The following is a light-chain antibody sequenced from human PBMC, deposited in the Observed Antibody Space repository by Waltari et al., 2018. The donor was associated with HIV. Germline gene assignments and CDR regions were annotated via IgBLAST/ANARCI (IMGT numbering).Light chain of an antibody. Sequence: EIVLTQSPGTLSLSPGERATLSSRASQSVSSSYFAWYQQKPGQAPRLLISGTSSRATGIPDRFSGRGSGTDFTLTISRLEPEDFAVYYCQQSANSPSLTFGGGTKVEIK. CDR1: QSVSSSY. J-gene: IGKJ4*01. CDR2: GTS. CDR3: QQSANSPSLT. V-gene: IGKV3-20*01.